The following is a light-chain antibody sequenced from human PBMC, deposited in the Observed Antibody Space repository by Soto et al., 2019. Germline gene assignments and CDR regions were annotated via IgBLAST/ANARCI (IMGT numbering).Light chain of an antibody. Sequence: EIVLTQSPGTLSLSPGERATLSCRASQSVSSSYLAWYQQKPGQAPRLLIYGASSRATGIPDRFSGSGPGTAFTLTISRLEPEDFAVYYCQQYGSSPPTYTFGQGTKLEIK. CDR1: QSVSSSY. CDR2: GAS. CDR3: QQYGSSPPTYT. V-gene: IGKV3-20*01. J-gene: IGKJ2*01.